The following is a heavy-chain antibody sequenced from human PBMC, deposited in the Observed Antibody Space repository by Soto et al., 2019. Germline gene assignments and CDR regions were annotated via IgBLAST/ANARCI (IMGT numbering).Heavy chain of an antibody. CDR1: GFTFSYYW. CDR2: IHSDGSST. J-gene: IGHJ3*01. Sequence: EVQLVESGGGLVRPGGSLRLSCAASGFTFSYYWMHWVRQAPGKGLVWVSRIHSDGSSTTYADFVKGRFIISRDNARNTVDLQMNSVRVEDTAVYYCARGDGGAFDLWGQGTVVTVSS. V-gene: IGHV3-74*01. D-gene: IGHD4-17*01. CDR3: ARGDGGAFDL.